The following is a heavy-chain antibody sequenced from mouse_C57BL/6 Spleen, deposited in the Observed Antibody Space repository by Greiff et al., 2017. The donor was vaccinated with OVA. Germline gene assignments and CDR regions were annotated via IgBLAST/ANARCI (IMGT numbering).Heavy chain of an antibody. Sequence: EVQLQQSGPELVKPGASVKISCKASGYTFTDYYMNWVKQSPGQSLEWIGDINPNNGGTRYNQKFKGKATLTVDTSSSTAYMELRSLTSEDSAVYCCARSTLVSRGFAYWGQGTLVTVSA. J-gene: IGHJ3*01. D-gene: IGHD2-5*01. CDR3: ARSTLVSRGFAY. CDR2: INPNNGGT. CDR1: GYTFTDYY. V-gene: IGHV1-26*01.